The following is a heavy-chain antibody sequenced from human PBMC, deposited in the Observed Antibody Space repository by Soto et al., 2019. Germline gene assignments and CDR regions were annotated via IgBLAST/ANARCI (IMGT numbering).Heavy chain of an antibody. CDR3: ARDSDIAAHYFDY. V-gene: IGHV3-30-3*01. CDR1: GFTFSSYA. J-gene: IGHJ4*02. D-gene: IGHD6-6*01. Sequence: WGSLRLSCAASGFTFSSYAMHWVRQAPGKGLEWVAVISYDGSNKYYADSVKGRFTISRDNSKNTLYLQMNSLRAEDTAVYYCARDSDIAAHYFDYWGQGTLVTVSS. CDR2: ISYDGSNK.